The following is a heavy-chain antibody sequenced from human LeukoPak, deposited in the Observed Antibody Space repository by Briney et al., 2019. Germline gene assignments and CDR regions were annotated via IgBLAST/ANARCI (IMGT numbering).Heavy chain of an antibody. CDR1: GYSISDYY. CDR2: VYYSGST. CDR3: ARELDGNGGWFDP. V-gene: IGHV4-59*01. Sequence: SETLSLTCTVSGYSISDYYWSWIRQPPGRGLEGIGEVYYSGSTHYNPSLKSRVTISLHTSKNQFSLRLRAVTAADTGVYYCARELDGNGGWFDPWGQGTLVTVSS. J-gene: IGHJ5*02. D-gene: IGHD5-24*01.